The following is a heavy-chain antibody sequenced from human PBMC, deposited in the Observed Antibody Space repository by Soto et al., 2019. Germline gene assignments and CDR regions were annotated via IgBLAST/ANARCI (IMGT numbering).Heavy chain of an antibody. CDR3: ARGVKYGAYSRWFDP. V-gene: IGHV1-8*01. CDR1: GNTFTSYD. J-gene: IGHJ5*02. CDR2: MNPNSGNT. Sequence: QVQLVQSGAEVKKPGASVKVSCKASGNTFTSYDINWVRQATGQVLEYLGWMNPNSGNTAYVQKFQGRVTMTWDTSITTAYMELSGLRSEDTAVYFCARGVKYGAYSRWFDPWGQGTLVTVSS. D-gene: IGHD4-17*01.